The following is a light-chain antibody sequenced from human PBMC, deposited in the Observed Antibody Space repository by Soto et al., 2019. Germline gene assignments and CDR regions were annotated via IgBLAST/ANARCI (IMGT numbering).Light chain of an antibody. V-gene: IGKV3-15*01. CDR1: QTVSSN. Sequence: DIVMTQSPATLSVSPGERANLSCRASQTVSSNLAWYQQKPGQAPRLLIYGASTRATGIPARFSGSGSGTDFTLTISSLEPEDFAVYYCQQRSNWPPITFGQGTRLEIK. J-gene: IGKJ5*01. CDR3: QQRSNWPPIT. CDR2: GAS.